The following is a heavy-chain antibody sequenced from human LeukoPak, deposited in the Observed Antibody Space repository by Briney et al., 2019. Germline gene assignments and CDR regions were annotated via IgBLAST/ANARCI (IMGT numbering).Heavy chain of an antibody. V-gene: IGHV1-18*01. D-gene: IGHD2-21*01. CDR2: ISGYNGNT. Sequence: GASVKVSCKASGGTFTSYGIIWVRQAPGQGLEWMGWISGYNGNTNYAQKLQGRVTMTTDTSTSTAYMELRSLRSDDTAVYYCAREPHRDSDAFDIWGQGTMVSVSS. J-gene: IGHJ3*02. CDR1: GGTFTSYG. CDR3: AREPHRDSDAFDI.